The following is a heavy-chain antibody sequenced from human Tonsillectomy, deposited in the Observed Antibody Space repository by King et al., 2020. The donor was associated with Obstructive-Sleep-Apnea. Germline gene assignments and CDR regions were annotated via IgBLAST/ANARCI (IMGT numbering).Heavy chain of an antibody. CDR2: ISWNSGSI. CDR1: GFIFDDYA. CDR3: AKDKARSGSYSKYYYYYGMDV. J-gene: IGHJ6*02. D-gene: IGHD1-26*01. Sequence: QLVQSGGGLVQPGRSLRLSCAASGFIFDDYAMHWVRRAPGKGLEWVSGISWNSGSIGYADSVKGRFTISRDNAKNSLYLQMNSLRAEDTALYYCAKDKARSGSYSKYYYYYGMDVWGQGTTVTVSS. V-gene: IGHV3-9*01.